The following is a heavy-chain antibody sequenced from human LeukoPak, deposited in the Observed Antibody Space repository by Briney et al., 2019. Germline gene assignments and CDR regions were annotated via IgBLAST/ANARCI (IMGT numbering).Heavy chain of an antibody. CDR3: AKSEADYFDY. V-gene: IGHV3-23*01. Sequence: PGGSLRLSCAASGFTFSSYAMYWVRQAPGKGLEWVSTIRGSGGTTYYADSVKGRFTISRDNSKNTLYLQMNSLRAEDTAVYYCAKSEADYFDYWGQGTLVTVSS. J-gene: IGHJ4*02. CDR2: IRGSGGTT. CDR1: GFTFSSYA.